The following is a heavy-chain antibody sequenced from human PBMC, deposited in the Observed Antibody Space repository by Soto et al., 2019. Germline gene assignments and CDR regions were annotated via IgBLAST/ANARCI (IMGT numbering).Heavy chain of an antibody. V-gene: IGHV3-48*03. CDR2: ISSSGNLI. J-gene: IGHJ5*02. CDR3: ASARHIGP. Sequence: GGSLRLSCAASGFNFSGYEGNWVRQAPGKGLEWVSYISSSGNLIYYADSVKGRFTISSDNAENSLYLQMNSLRAEDTAVYYCASARHIGPWGQGTLVTVSS. CDR1: GFNFSGYE. D-gene: IGHD2-21*01.